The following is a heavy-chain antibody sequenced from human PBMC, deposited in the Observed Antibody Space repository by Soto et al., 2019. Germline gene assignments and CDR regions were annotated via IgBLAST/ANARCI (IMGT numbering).Heavy chain of an antibody. CDR3: VSYFGYSYGL. Sequence: GGSLRLSCEGSGFTLSDHYMDWVRQAPGKGLEWVGRSRDRANSYATEFAASVQGRFTISRDDSKNALYLQMNSLKTEDTARYHCVSYFGYSYGLWGQGTVCTVSS. D-gene: IGHD5-18*01. V-gene: IGHV3-72*01. CDR1: GFTLSDHY. CDR2: SRDRANSYAT. J-gene: IGHJ4*02.